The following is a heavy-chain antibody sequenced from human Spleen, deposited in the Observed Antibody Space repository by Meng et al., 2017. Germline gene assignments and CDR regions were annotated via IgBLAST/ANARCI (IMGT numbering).Heavy chain of an antibody. CDR2: IYYNGQS. V-gene: IGHV4-39*01. J-gene: IGHJ5*02. CDR1: GGSIISGSYY. Sequence: QVHLQESGPGLVKPSQTLSLTCTVSGGSIISGSYYWVWIRQPPGKGLEWIGQIYYNGQSYYNPSLKSRLAMSVDTSRSQFSLNLNTVTAADTAVYYCARASYSYDSWFDPWGQGTLVTVSS. CDR3: ARASYSYDSWFDP. D-gene: IGHD5-18*01.